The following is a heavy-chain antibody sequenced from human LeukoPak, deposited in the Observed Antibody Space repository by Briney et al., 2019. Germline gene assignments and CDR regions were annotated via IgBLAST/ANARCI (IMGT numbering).Heavy chain of an antibody. J-gene: IGHJ4*02. CDR3: ARESAVAGKIDY. Sequence: SETLSLTCAVYGGSFSGYYWSWIRQPPGKGLEWIGEINHSGSTNYNPSLKSRVTISVDTSKNQFSLKLSSVTAADTAVYYCARESAVAGKIDYWGQGTLVTVSS. V-gene: IGHV4-34*01. D-gene: IGHD6-19*01. CDR1: GGSFSGYY. CDR2: INHSGST.